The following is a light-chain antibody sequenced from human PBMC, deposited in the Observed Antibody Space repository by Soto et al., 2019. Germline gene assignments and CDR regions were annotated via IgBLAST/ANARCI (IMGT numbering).Light chain of an antibody. Sequence: EIVMTQSPVTLSVSPGERATLSCRASQSISSNLAWYQQKPGQAPRLLIYDASTRDTGIPARFSGSGSGTEFTLTISSLQSEDFAVYYCQQYNNWLTWTFGQGTKVDIK. V-gene: IGKV3-15*01. J-gene: IGKJ1*01. CDR1: QSISSN. CDR2: DAS. CDR3: QQYNNWLTWT.